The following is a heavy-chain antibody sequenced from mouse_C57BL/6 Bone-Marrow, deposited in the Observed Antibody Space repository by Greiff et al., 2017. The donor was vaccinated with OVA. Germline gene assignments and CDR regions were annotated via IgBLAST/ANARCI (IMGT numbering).Heavy chain of an antibody. CDR3: AMPGDYDGDWFAY. CDR2: FHPYNDDT. Sequence: QVQLKESGAELVKPGASVKMSCKASGYTFTTYPIEWMKQNHGKSLEWIGNFHPYNDDTKYNEKFKGKATLTVEKSSSTVYLELSRLTSDGSAVYYCAMPGDYDGDWFAYWGQGTLVTVSA. D-gene: IGHD2-4*01. CDR1: GYTFTTYP. J-gene: IGHJ3*01. V-gene: IGHV1-47*01.